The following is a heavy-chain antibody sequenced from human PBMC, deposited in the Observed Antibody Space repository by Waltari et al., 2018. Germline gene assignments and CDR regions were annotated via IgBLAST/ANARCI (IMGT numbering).Heavy chain of an antibody. CDR3: ARDPSRGDY. Sequence: QVQLVQSGAEVKKPGASVKVSCKASGYTFTSYYMHWVRQATGQGLEWMEIINPSGGSKSYAQKFKGRVTMTRDTSTSTVYMELSSLRSEDTAVYYCARDPSRGDYWGQGTLVPVSS. V-gene: IGHV1-46*01. J-gene: IGHJ4*02. D-gene: IGHD3-10*01. CDR1: GYTFTSYY. CDR2: INPSGGSK.